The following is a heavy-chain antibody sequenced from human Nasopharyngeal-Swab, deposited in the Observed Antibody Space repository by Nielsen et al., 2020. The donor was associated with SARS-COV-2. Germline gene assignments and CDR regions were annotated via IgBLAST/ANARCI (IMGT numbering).Heavy chain of an antibody. V-gene: IGHV3-9*01. CDR3: ARDFPLYGSGSYYNVD. D-gene: IGHD3-10*01. CDR1: GFTFDDYA. J-gene: IGHJ4*02. CDR2: ISWNSGSI. Sequence: SLKISCAASGFTFDDYAMHWVRQAPGKGLEWVSGISWNSGSIGYADSVKGRFTISRDNSKNTLYLQMNSLRAEDTAVYYCARDFPLYGSGSYYNVDWGQGTLVTVSS.